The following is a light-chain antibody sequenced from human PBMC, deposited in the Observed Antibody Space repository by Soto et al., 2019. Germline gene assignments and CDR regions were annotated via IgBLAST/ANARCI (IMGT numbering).Light chain of an antibody. CDR2: DVS. V-gene: IGLV2-14*01. J-gene: IGLJ1*01. CDR1: SSDVGGYNS. CDR3: SSYTSSSTLV. Sequence: QSVLTQPASVSGSPGQSITISCTGTSSDVGGYNSVSWYQQHPGKAPKLTIYDVSNRPSGISIRFSGSKSGNTASLTISGLQAEDEADYYCSSYTSSSTLVFGTGTKLTVL.